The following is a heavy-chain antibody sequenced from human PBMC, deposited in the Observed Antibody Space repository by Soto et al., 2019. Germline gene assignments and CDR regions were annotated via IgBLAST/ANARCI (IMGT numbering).Heavy chain of an antibody. Sequence: ASVKVSCKASGGTFSSYAISWVRQAPGQGLEWMGGIIPIFGTANYAQKFQGRVTITADESTSTAYMELSSLRSEDTAVYYCARVSRMITFGGVTNHYRTYYGMDVWGQGTTVTVSS. V-gene: IGHV1-69*13. D-gene: IGHD3-16*01. CDR1: GGTFSSYA. CDR3: ARVSRMITFGGVTNHYRTYYGMDV. CDR2: IIPIFGTA. J-gene: IGHJ6*02.